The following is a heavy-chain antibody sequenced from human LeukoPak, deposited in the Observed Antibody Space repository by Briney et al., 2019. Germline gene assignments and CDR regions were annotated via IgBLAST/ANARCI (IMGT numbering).Heavy chain of an antibody. J-gene: IGHJ4*02. CDR3: ARGGSYYSIYFDY. V-gene: IGHV1-69*05. CDR1: GGTFSSYA. Sequence: ASVKVSCRASGGTFSSYAISWVRQAPGQGLEWMGGIIPIFGTANYAQKFQGRVTITTDESTSTDYMELSSLRSEDTAVYYCARGGSYYSIYFDYWGQGTLVTVSS. CDR2: IIPIFGTA. D-gene: IGHD1-26*01.